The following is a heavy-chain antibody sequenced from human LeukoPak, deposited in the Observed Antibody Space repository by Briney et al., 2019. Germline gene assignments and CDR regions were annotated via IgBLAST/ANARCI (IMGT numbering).Heavy chain of an antibody. Sequence: GGSLRLSCAASGFTLSSYSMNWVRQAPGKGLEWVSYISSSSSTIYYADSVKGRFTISRDNAKNSLYLQMNSLRAEDTAVYYCARDSSGYYDRRYFQHWGQGTLVTVSS. CDR1: GFTLSSYS. V-gene: IGHV3-48*01. J-gene: IGHJ1*01. CDR3: ARDSSGYYDRRYFQH. D-gene: IGHD3-22*01. CDR2: ISSSSSTI.